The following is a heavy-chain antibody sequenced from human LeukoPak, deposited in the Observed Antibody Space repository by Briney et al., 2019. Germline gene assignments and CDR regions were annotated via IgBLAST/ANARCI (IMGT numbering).Heavy chain of an antibody. V-gene: IGHV3-21*01. D-gene: IGHD6-19*01. CDR3: ARVAYSSGVDC. J-gene: IGHJ4*02. CDR1: GFTFSSYS. Sequence: PGGSLRLSCAASGFTFSSYSMNWVRQALGKGLEWVSSISSSSIYIYYADSLKGRFTISRDNAKNSLYLQMNSLRAEDTAVYYYARVAYSSGVDCWGQGTLVTVSS. CDR2: ISSSSIYI.